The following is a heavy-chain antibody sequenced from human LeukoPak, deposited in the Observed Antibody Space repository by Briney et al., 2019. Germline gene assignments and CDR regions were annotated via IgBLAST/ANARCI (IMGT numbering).Heavy chain of an antibody. V-gene: IGHV1-18*01. D-gene: IGHD2-2*01. CDR3: ARGRGYCSSTSCQLTDY. CDR1: VYTFTSYG. CDR2: ITAYNGNT. J-gene: IGHJ4*02. Sequence: ASVTVSFKSSVYTFTSYGISWVRQPPGQGREGMGWITAYNGNTNYAQKLHGRVTMTTNTSTSTAYMELRSLRSDDTDVNYCARGRGYCSSTSCQLTDYWGQGTLVTVSS.